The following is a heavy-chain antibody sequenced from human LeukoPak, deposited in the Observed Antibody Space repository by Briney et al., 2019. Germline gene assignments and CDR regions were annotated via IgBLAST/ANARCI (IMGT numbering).Heavy chain of an antibody. CDR2: IYYSGST. Sequence: SETLSLTCTVSGGSIISNSHYWGWIRQPPGKGLEWVGSIYYSGSTNYNPSLKSRVTISVDTSKNQFSLKLSSVTAADTAVYYCARHDHNQQLGYWGQGTLVTVSS. CDR1: GGSIISNSHY. V-gene: IGHV4-39*01. CDR3: ARHDHNQQLGY. D-gene: IGHD2-2*01. J-gene: IGHJ4*02.